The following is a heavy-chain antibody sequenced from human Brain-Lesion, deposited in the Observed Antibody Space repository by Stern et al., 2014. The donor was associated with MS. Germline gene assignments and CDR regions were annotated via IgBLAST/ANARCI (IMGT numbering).Heavy chain of an antibody. CDR3: ARRLAFQFAP. CDR2: IRQHGRET. J-gene: IGHJ5*02. Sequence: VQLVPSGGGLVRPGGPLTLSCAASGFTFRPYWMTWVRQAPGKGLDWVSDIRQHGRETSSVDSGKARFPIPRDTSKTLLFLPQNSLRVEDAAVYYGARRLAFQFAPWGQGTLVTVSS. CDR1: GFTFRPYW. V-gene: IGHV3-7*01. D-gene: IGHD3-16*01.